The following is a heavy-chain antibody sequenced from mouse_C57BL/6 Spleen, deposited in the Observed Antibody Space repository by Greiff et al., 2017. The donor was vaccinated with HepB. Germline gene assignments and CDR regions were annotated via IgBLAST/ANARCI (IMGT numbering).Heavy chain of an antibody. Sequence: EVKVEESGPGLVKPSQSLSLTCSVTGYSITSGYYWNWIRQFPGNKLEWMGYISYDGSNNYNPSLNNRISITRDTSKNQFFLKLNSVTTEDTATYYCARDRSDFYAMDYWGQGTSVTVSS. V-gene: IGHV3-6*01. CDR2: ISYDGSN. J-gene: IGHJ4*01. CDR3: ARDRSDFYAMDY. CDR1: GYSITSGYY. D-gene: IGHD2-13*01.